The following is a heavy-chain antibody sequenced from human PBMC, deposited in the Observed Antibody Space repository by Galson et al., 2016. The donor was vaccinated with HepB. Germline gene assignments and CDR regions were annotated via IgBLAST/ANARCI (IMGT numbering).Heavy chain of an antibody. CDR3: ARSPSMIRGVILDS. Sequence: ETLSLTCTVSGGSISGHHWSWIRQPPGKGLEWIGYIYYSGGTNYNPSLKSRVTMSVDTSKNQLSLKLSSMTAADTAVYYCARSPSMIRGVILDSWGQGTLVTVSS. CDR2: IYYSGGT. CDR1: GGSISGHH. D-gene: IGHD3-10*01. V-gene: IGHV4-59*11. J-gene: IGHJ4*02.